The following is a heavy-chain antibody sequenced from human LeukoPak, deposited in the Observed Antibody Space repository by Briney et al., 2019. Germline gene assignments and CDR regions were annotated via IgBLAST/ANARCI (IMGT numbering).Heavy chain of an antibody. CDR1: GGSISSYY. Sequence: SETLSLTCTVYGGSISSYYWSWIRQPPGKGLEWIGYIYYSGSTYYNPSLKSRVTISVDTSKNQFSLKLSSVTAADTAVYYCARDVDRPERYYDFWSGYYRGAFDIWGQGTMVTVSS. J-gene: IGHJ3*02. CDR2: IYYSGST. V-gene: IGHV4-59*12. CDR3: ARDVDRPERYYDFWSGYYRGAFDI. D-gene: IGHD3-3*01.